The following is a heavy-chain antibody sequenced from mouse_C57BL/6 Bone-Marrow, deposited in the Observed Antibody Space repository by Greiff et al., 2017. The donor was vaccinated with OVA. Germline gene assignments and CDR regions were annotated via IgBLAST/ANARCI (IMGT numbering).Heavy chain of an antibody. CDR3: AREFYYYGSSYVDWYFDV. CDR2: IYPGSGNT. J-gene: IGHJ1*03. D-gene: IGHD1-1*01. Sequence: QVTLKVSGAELVRPGASVKLSCKASGYTFTDYYINWVKQRPGQGLEWIARIYPGSGNTYYNEKFKGKATLTAEKSSSTAYMQLSSLTSEDSAVYFCAREFYYYGSSYVDWYFDVWGTGTTVTVSS. CDR1: GYTFTDYY. V-gene: IGHV1-76*01.